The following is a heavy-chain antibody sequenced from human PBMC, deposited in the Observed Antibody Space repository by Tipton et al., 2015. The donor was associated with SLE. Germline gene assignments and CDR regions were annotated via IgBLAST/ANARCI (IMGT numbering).Heavy chain of an antibody. CDR1: GGSISSSSYY. CDR3: ARDTSARVYFDY. J-gene: IGHJ4*02. V-gene: IGHV4-39*07. CDR2: IYYSGST. Sequence: TLSLTCTVSGGSISSSSYYWGWIRQPPGKGLEWIGSIYYSGSTNYNPSLKSRVTISVDTSKNQFSLKLSSVTAADTAVYYCARDTSARVYFDYWGQGTLVTVSS.